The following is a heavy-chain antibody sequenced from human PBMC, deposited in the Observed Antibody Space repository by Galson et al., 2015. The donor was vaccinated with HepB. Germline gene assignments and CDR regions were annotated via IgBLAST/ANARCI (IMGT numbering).Heavy chain of an antibody. D-gene: IGHD6-6*01. CDR1: GDSVSSNSAA. CDR2: TYYRSKWYN. V-gene: IGHV6-1*01. Sequence: CAISGDSVSSNSAAWNWIRQSPSRGLEWLGRTYYRSKWYNDYAVSAKSRITINPDTSKNQFSLQLNSVTPEDTAVYYCAREGSSSSRDAFDIWGQGTMVTVSS. CDR3: AREGSSSSRDAFDI. J-gene: IGHJ3*02.